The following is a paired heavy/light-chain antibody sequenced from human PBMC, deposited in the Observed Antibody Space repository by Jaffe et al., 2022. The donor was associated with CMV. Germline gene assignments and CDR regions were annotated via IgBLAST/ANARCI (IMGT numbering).Light chain of an antibody. CDR2: WAS. Sequence: DIVMTQSPDSLAVSLGERATINCKSSQSVLYSSNNKNYLAWYQQKPGQPPKLLIYWASTRESGVPDRFSGSGSGTDFTLTISSLQTEDVAVYYCQQYYSTPWTFGQGTKVEVK. CDR3: QQYYSTPWT. CDR1: QSVLYSSNNKNY. V-gene: IGKV4-1*01. J-gene: IGKJ1*01.
Heavy chain of an antibody. CDR3: ARGYEGAAGWFAP. J-gene: IGHJ5*02. CDR1: GASMRTYY. V-gene: IGHV4-59*01. Sequence: QVQLQESGPGLVKPSETLSLTCTVSGASMRTYYWSWIRQSPGKGLEWIGYIYHTGSTNYNPSLKSRVTISVDTSKNQFSLKLTSVTAADTAVYYCARGYEGAAGWFAPWGQGTLITVSS. D-gene: IGHD3-16*01. CDR2: IYHTGST.